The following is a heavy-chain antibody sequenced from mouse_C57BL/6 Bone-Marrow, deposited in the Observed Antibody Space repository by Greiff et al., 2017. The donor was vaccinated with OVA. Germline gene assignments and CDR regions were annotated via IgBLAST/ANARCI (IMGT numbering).Heavy chain of an antibody. CDR2: IRNKANGYTT. CDR3: ARYIPLYYSRGYWYFDV. Sequence: EVQLVESGGGLVQPGGSLSLSCAASGFTFTDYYMSWVRQPPGKALEWLGFIRNKANGYTTEYSASVKGRFTISRDNSQSILYLQMNALRAEDSATYYCARYIPLYYSRGYWYFDVWGTGTTVTVSS. J-gene: IGHJ1*03. V-gene: IGHV7-3*01. D-gene: IGHD2-5*01. CDR1: GFTFTDYY.